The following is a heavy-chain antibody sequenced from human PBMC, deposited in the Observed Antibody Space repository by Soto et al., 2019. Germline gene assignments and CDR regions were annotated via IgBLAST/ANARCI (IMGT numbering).Heavy chain of an antibody. CDR3: ARTLYYDFWSGYFYGMDV. CDR2: IDPSDSYT. CDR1: AYSFTSYW. D-gene: IGHD3-3*01. Sequence: VASLKISCKGSAYSFTSYWISWVRQMPGKGLEWMGRIDPSDSYTNYSPSFQGHVTISADKSISTAYLQWSSLKASDTAMYYCARTLYYDFWSGYFYGMDVWGQGTTFTISS. V-gene: IGHV5-10-1*01. J-gene: IGHJ6*02.